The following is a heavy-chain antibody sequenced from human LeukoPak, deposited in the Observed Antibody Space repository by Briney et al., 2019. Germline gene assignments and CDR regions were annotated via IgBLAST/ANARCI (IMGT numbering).Heavy chain of an antibody. CDR2: ISSSGSTI. CDR1: GFTFSSYE. D-gene: IGHD4-17*01. V-gene: IGHV3-48*03. J-gene: IGHJ4*02. Sequence: GGSLRLSCAASGFTFSSYEMNWVRQAPGQGLEWVSYISSSGSTIYYADSVKGRFTISRDNAKNSLYLQMNSLRAEDTAVYYCARRLRRNYFDYWGQGTLVTVSS. CDR3: ARRLRRNYFDY.